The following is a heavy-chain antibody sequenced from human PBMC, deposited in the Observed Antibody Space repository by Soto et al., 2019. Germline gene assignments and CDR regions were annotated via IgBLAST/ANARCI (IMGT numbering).Heavy chain of an antibody. V-gene: IGHV1-18*01. J-gene: IGHJ4*02. CDR3: ARVGGAVVTADY. CDR1: GYTFINYG. CDR2: INPDNGNT. Sequence: QVQLVQSGPEVKKPGASVKVSCKTSGYTFINYGISWVRQAPGQGLEWMGWINPDNGNTNFAQRLQGRVTMTADRSTRTAYMELRSLRFDDTAMYYCARVGGAVVTADYWGQGTLVTVPS. D-gene: IGHD1-26*01.